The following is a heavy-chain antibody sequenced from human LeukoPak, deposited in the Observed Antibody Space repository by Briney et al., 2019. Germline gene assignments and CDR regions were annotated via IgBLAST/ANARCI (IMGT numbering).Heavy chain of an antibody. Sequence: SETLSLTCAVYGGSFSGYYWSWIRQPPGKGLEWIGEINHSGSTNYNPSRKSRVTISVDTSKNQFSLKLSSVTAADTAVYYCARGPNRYYYDSSGYPDYWGQGTLVTVSS. V-gene: IGHV4-34*01. CDR1: GGSFSGYY. CDR2: INHSGST. D-gene: IGHD3-22*01. CDR3: ARGPNRYYYDSSGYPDY. J-gene: IGHJ4*02.